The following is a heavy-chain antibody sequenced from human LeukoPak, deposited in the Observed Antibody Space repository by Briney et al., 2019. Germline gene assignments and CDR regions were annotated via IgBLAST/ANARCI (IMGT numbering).Heavy chain of an antibody. J-gene: IGHJ6*03. V-gene: IGHV1-18*01. CDR3: ASDPGHSGYDPDSYYYYYMDV. CDR1: GYTFTSYG. Sequence: GASVKVSCKASGYTFTSYGISWVRQAPGQGLEWMGWISAYNGDTNYAQKLQGRVTMTTDTSTSTAYMELRSLRSDDTAVYYCASDPGHSGYDPDSYYYYYMDVWGKGTTVIISS. D-gene: IGHD5-12*01. CDR2: ISAYNGDT.